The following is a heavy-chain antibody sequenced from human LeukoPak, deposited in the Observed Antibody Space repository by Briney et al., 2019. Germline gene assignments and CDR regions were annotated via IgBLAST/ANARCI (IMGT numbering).Heavy chain of an antibody. V-gene: IGHV4-61*02. Sequence: PSQTLSLTCTVSGGSISSGSYNWGWIRQPAGKGLERIGRIYTSGSTNYNPSLKSPVTITVNTSKIQFSLKLSAVTAADTAVYYCARGYDYVWGSYPSYFDYWGQGTLITVSS. J-gene: IGHJ4*02. D-gene: IGHD3-16*02. CDR3: ARGYDYVWGSYPSYFDY. CDR1: GGSISSGSYN. CDR2: IYTSGST.